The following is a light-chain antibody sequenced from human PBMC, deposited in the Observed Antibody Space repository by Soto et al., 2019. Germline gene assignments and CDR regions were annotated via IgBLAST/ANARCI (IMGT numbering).Light chain of an antibody. J-gene: IGKJ1*01. CDR1: QSISNS. Sequence: DIQMTQSPSSLSASVGDRVTITCRASQSISNSLNWYQQKPGKAPNLLIYAASSLQSGVPSRFSGSGSGTDFTRTLSSLQPEDFATYYCQQSYRTPRTFGQGTKVDIK. V-gene: IGKV1-39*01. CDR3: QQSYRTPRT. CDR2: AAS.